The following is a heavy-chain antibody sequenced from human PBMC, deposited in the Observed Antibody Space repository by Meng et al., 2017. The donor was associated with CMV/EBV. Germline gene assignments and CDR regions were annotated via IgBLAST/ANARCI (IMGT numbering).Heavy chain of an antibody. CDR1: GYSISSGYC. V-gene: IGHV4-38-2*02. J-gene: IGHJ4*02. D-gene: IGHD1-26*01. CDR2: IYHSGST. CDR3: ASVTPSIVGATSFDY. Sequence: GSLRLSCTVSGYSISSGYCWGWIRQPPGKGLEWIASIYHSGSTYYNPSLKSRVTISVNTSKNQFSLNLTSVTAADTAVYYCASVTPSIVGATSFDYWGQGTLVTVSS.